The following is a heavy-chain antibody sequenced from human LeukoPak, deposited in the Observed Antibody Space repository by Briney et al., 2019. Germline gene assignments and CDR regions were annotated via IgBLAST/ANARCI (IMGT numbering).Heavy chain of an antibody. CDR1: GFTFSSYG. CDR2: IWYDGSNK. D-gene: IGHD3-10*01. Sequence: GGSLRLSCAASGFTFSSYGMHWVRQAPGKGLEWVAVIWYDGSNKYYADSVKGRFTISRDNSKNTLYLQMNSLRAEDTAVYYCAGDGEGDDSGSYRGYYYYGMDVWGKGTTVTVSS. V-gene: IGHV3-33*01. J-gene: IGHJ6*04. CDR3: AGDGEGDDSGSYRGYYYYGMDV.